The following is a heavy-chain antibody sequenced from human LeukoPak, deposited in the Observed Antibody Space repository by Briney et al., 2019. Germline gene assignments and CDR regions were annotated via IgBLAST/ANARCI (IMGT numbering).Heavy chain of an antibody. CDR2: ISWNSGSI. V-gene: IGHV3-9*01. J-gene: IGHJ3*02. CDR1: GFTFDDYA. CDR3: AKDRGAYDAFDI. Sequence: PGGSLRLSCAASGFTFDDYAMHWVRQAPGKGLEWVSGISWNSGSIGYADSVKGRFTISRDNAKNSLYLQMNSLRAEDTALYYCAKDRGAYDAFDIWGQGTMVTVSS. D-gene: IGHD3-16*01.